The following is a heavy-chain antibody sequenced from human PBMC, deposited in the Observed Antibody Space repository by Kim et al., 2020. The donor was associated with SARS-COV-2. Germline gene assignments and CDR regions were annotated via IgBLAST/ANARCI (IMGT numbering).Heavy chain of an antibody. V-gene: IGHV4-34*01. CDR2: INHSGST. J-gene: IGHJ5*02. CDR1: GGSFSGYY. Sequence: SETLSLTCAVYGGSFSGYYWSWIRQPPGKGLEWIGEINHSGSTNYNPSLKSRVTISVDTSKNQFSLKLSSVTAADTAVYYCARAPRYYYDSRGWFDPWG. D-gene: IGHD3-22*01. CDR3: ARAPRYYYDSRGWFDP.